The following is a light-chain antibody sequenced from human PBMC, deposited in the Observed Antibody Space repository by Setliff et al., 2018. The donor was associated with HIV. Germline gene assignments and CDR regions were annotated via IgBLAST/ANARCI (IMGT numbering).Light chain of an antibody. CDR3: SSSAGTNTFEV. Sequence: QSALTQPPSASGSPGQSVTISCTGTSSDVGGYNYVSWYQQLPGKAPKLMIYEVTKRPSGVPDRFSGSKSGNTASLTVSGLQTEDEADYYCSSSAGTNTFEVFGGGTKVNVL. CDR1: SSDVGGYNY. V-gene: IGLV2-8*01. CDR2: EVT. J-gene: IGLJ3*02.